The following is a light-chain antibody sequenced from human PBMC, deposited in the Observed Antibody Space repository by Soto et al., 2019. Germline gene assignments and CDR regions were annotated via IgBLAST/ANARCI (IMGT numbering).Light chain of an antibody. CDR2: SNN. CDR1: SSNIGSNT. Sequence: QSVLTQPPSVSAAPGQKVTISCSGSSSNIGSNTVNWYQQLPGTAPKLLIYSNNQRPSGVPDRFSGSKSGTSASLAISGLQSEDEADYYCAAWDDSLNGDVFGTGTKLTVL. J-gene: IGLJ1*01. V-gene: IGLV1-44*01. CDR3: AAWDDSLNGDV.